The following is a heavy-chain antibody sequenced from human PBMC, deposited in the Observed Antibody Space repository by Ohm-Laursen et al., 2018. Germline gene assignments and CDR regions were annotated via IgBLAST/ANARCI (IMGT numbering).Heavy chain of an antibody. J-gene: IGHJ4*02. CDR1: GFTFSDYY. CDR3: ARVLTIFGPFDY. D-gene: IGHD3-3*01. V-gene: IGHV3-11*01. Sequence: SLGLSCAASGFTFSDYYMSWIRQAPGKGLEWVSYISSSGSTIYYADSVKGRFTISRDNAKNSLYLQMNSLRAEDTAVYYCARVLTIFGPFDYWGQGTLVTVSS. CDR2: ISSSGSTI.